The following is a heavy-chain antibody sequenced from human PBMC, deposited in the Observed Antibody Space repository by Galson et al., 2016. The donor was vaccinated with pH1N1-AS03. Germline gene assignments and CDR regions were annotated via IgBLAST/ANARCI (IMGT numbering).Heavy chain of an antibody. CDR1: GFTFSRYS. CDR2: ITSSSSI. CDR3: ARDSGWAFDY. Sequence: SLRLSCAASGFTFSRYSMNWVRQAPGKGLEWVAYITSSSSITYAASVKGRFTISRDNAKNSVYLQITSLKGEDTAVYYCARDSGWAFDYWGQGTLVTVSS. J-gene: IGHJ4*02. D-gene: IGHD3-10*01. V-gene: IGHV3-48*01.